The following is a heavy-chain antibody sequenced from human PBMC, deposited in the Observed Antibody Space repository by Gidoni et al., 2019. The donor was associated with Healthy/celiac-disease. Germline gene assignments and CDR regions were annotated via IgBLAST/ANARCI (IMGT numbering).Heavy chain of an antibody. CDR1: GFTFSSYG. CDR2: ISYDGSNK. Sequence: QVQLVESGGGVVQPGRSLRLSCAASGFTFSSYGMHWVRQAPGKGLEWVAVISYDGSNKYYADSVKGRFTISRDNSKNTLYLQMNSLRAEDTAVYYCAKDIIGADVYDFWSGYYQAPYYYYGMDVWGQGTTVTVSS. CDR3: AKDIIGADVYDFWSGYYQAPYYYYGMDV. D-gene: IGHD3-3*01. J-gene: IGHJ6*02. V-gene: IGHV3-30*18.